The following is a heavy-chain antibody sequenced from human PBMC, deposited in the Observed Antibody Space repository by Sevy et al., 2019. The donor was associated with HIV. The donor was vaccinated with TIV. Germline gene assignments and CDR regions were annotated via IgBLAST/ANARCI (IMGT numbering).Heavy chain of an antibody. D-gene: IGHD2-15*01. J-gene: IGHJ3*02. CDR2: IYWNDDD. CDR3: VDRRGCCSGGTCRYVDAFDI. CDR1: GFSFDTSGVG. Sequence: SGPTLVNPTQTLTLTCTFSGFSFDTSGVGVAWIRQPPGKALEWLALIYWNDDDRYSPPLKSRLTITKDTSKNQVVLTMTNMDPVDKATYFCVDRRGCCSGGTCRYVDAFDIWGQGTMVTVSS. V-gene: IGHV2-5*01.